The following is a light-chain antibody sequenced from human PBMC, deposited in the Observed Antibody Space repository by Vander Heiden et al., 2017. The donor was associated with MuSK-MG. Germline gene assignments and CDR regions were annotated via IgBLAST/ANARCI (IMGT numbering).Light chain of an antibody. CDR1: QSIASY. Sequence: DIQMTQSPSSLSASAGDRVTITCRASQSIASYLNWYQQKPGKPPNLLIYAASTLRSGVPSRFSGSGSGTDFTLTISRLQPDDFATYYCQQCYSTPKTFGQGTKVEIK. CDR3: QQCYSTPKT. J-gene: IGKJ1*01. V-gene: IGKV1-39*01. CDR2: AAS.